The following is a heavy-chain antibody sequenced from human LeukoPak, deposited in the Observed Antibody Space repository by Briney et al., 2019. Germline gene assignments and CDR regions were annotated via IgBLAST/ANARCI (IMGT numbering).Heavy chain of an antibody. CDR3: AKGRGVIHSILYY. D-gene: IGHD3-10*01. V-gene: IGHV3-23*01. CDR1: GFTFRNYA. Sequence: GGSLRLSCAVSGFTFRNYAMSWVRQAPGEGLECVSALSCSGGSTYYADSVKGRFTISRDNSNNTLYLQMNSLRAEDTAVYYCAKGRGVIHSILYYWGQGTLVTVSS. J-gene: IGHJ4*02. CDR2: LSCSGGST.